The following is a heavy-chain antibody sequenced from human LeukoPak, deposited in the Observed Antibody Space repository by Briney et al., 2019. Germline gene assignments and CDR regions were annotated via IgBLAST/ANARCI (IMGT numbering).Heavy chain of an antibody. Sequence: GGALRLSCAASGFPFSSDRMSWVRQTPGKGLERVPNIKQDGSDKYYVDSVKGRFTISRDNAKNSLYLQMNSLRAEDTAVYYCATYCGGHCYTGHYWGQGTLVTVSS. CDR3: ATYCGGHCYTGHY. CDR1: GFPFSSDR. D-gene: IGHD2-21*02. J-gene: IGHJ4*02. CDR2: IKQDGSDK. V-gene: IGHV3-7*05.